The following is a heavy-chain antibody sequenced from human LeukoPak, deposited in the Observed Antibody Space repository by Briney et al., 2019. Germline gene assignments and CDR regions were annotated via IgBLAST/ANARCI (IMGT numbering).Heavy chain of an antibody. CDR1: GFTFSSYA. CDR3: AKDLLRFGESCFDY. D-gene: IGHD3-10*01. V-gene: IGHV3-23*01. Sequence: GGSLRLSCAASGFTFSSYAMSWVRQAPGKGLEWVSAISGSGGSTYYADSVKGWFTISRDNSKNTLYLQMNSLRAEDTAVYYCAKDLLRFGESCFDYWGQGTLVTVSS. CDR2: ISGSGGST. J-gene: IGHJ4*02.